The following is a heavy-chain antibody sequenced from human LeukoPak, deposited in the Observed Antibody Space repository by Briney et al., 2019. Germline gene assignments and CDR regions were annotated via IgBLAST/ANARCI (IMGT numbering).Heavy chain of an antibody. J-gene: IGHJ4*02. Sequence: ASVKVSCKASGYTFTGYYIHWVRQAPGQGLEWMGRINPTSGGTTSAQKFRGRVTMTRDTSISTAYMELSGLRSDDTAVFYCARSSTTYYYFDFWGQGALVTVSS. D-gene: IGHD2-2*01. CDR1: GYTFTGYY. CDR2: INPTSGGT. CDR3: ARSSTTYYYFDF. V-gene: IGHV1-2*06.